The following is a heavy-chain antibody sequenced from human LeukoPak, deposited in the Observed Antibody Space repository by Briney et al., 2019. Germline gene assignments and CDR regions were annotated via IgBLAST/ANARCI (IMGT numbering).Heavy chain of an antibody. D-gene: IGHD3-9*01. J-gene: IGHJ4*02. CDR1: GFTFSSYS. CDR2: ISGSGGST. CDR3: ANTEQYYDILTGYSKAFDY. V-gene: IGHV3-23*01. Sequence: GGSLRLSCAASGFTFSSYSMNWVRQAPGKGLEWVSAISGSGGSTYYADSVKGRFTISRDNSKNTLYLQMNSLRAEDTAVYYCANTEQYYDILTGYSKAFDYWGQGTLVTVSS.